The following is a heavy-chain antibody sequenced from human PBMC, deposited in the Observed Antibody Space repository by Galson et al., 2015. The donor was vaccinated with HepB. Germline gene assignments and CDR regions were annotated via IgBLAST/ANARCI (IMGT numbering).Heavy chain of an antibody. V-gene: IGHV3-21*01. Sequence: SLRLSCAASGFTFSSYSMNWVRQAPGKGLEWVSSISRSSNYIYYANSMKGRFTISRDNAKNSLYLQMNSLRAEDTAVYFCARDDYSNSRDYYYGMDVWGQGTTVTVSS. J-gene: IGHJ6*02. CDR2: ISRSSNYI. CDR1: GFTFSSYS. D-gene: IGHD4-11*01. CDR3: ARDDYSNSRDYYYGMDV.